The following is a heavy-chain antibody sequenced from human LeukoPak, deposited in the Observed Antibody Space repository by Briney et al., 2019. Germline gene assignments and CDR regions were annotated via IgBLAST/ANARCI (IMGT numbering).Heavy chain of an antibody. D-gene: IGHD6-6*01. V-gene: IGHV3-33*01. J-gene: IGHJ4*02. CDR3: AGGVGSSSSDPPLDY. Sequence: GRSLRLSCAASGFTFSNYGMHWVRQAPGKGLEWVALIWFDGSNKYYADSVKGRFTISRDNSKNTQYLQMDSLRVEDTAVYYCAGGVGSSSSDPPLDYWGRGTLVTVSS. CDR2: IWFDGSNK. CDR1: GFTFSNYG.